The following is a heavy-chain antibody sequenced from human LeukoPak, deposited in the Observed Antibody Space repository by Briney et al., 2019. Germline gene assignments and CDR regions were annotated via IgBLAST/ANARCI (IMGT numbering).Heavy chain of an antibody. CDR1: GFTFSSYG. J-gene: IGHJ4*02. CDR3: ATSHAAAKDLFDY. V-gene: IGHV3-30*03. D-gene: IGHD6-13*01. Sequence: GGSLRLSCAASGFTFSSYGMHWVRQAPGKGLEWVAFISYDGSNKYYADAVKGRFTVSRDNTKNTVYVQMNTLRAEDTAVYYCATSHAAAKDLFDYWGQGTLVTVSS. CDR2: ISYDGSNK.